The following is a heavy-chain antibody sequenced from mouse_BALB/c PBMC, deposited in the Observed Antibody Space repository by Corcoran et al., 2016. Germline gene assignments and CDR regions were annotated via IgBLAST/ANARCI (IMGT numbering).Heavy chain of an antibody. Sequence: EVLLQQSGPELVKPGASVKIPCKASGYTFTDYNMDWVKQSHGKSLEWIGDINPNNGGTIYNQKFKGKATLTVDKSSSTAYMELRSLTSEDTAVYYWAVTWDGYYVRFAYWGQGTLVTVSA. V-gene: IGHV1-18*01. CDR2: INPNNGGT. CDR1: GYTFTDYN. J-gene: IGHJ3*01. D-gene: IGHD2-3*01. CDR3: AVTWDGYYVRFAY.